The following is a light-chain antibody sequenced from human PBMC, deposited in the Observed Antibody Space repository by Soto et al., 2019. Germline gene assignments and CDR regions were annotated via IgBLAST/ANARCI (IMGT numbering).Light chain of an antibody. CDR2: GAS. Sequence: IVLTQSPGTLSLSPGERGALSCRASQSVSSNYVAWYQQKPGQAPRLLISGASNRATGTPDRFRGSGSGTDFTLTITRLEPEDSAVYYCHQYGSAPWTFGPGPNVDI. V-gene: IGKV3-20*01. CDR1: QSVSSNY. CDR3: HQYGSAPWT. J-gene: IGKJ1*01.